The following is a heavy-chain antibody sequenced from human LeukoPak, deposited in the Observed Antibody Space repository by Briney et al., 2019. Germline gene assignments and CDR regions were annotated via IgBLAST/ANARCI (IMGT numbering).Heavy chain of an antibody. Sequence: GGSLRLSCAASGFTFSSYSMNWVRQAPGKGLEWVSSISSSSYIYYADSVKGRFTISRDNAKNSLYLQMNSLRAEDTAVYYCARALGDSSGPNPNWGQGTLVTVSS. CDR2: ISSSSYI. J-gene: IGHJ4*02. V-gene: IGHV3-21*01. CDR1: GFTFSSYS. CDR3: ARALGDSSGPNPN. D-gene: IGHD3-22*01.